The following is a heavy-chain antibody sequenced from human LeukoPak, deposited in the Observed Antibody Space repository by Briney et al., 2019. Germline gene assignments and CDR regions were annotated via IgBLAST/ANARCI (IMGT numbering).Heavy chain of an antibody. D-gene: IGHD6-13*01. Sequence: GASVKVSCKASGYTFTGYYMHWVRQAPGQGLEWMGWINPNSGGTIYAQKFQGRVTMTRDTSISTAYMELSRLRSDDTAVYYCARDGGAAASPLYYFDYWGQGTLVTVSS. CDR1: GYTFTGYY. J-gene: IGHJ4*02. V-gene: IGHV1-2*02. CDR2: INPNSGGT. CDR3: ARDGGAAASPLYYFDY.